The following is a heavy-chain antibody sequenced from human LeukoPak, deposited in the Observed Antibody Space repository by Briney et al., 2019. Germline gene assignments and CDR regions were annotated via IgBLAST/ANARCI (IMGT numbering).Heavy chain of an antibody. CDR3: ARGPSELPIAAAGSYFDY. J-gene: IGHJ4*02. CDR2: ISSSSSYI. CDR1: GFTFSSYS. V-gene: IGHV3-21*01. Sequence: GGSLRLSCAASGFTFSSYSMNWVRQAPGKGLEGVSSISSSSSYIYYADSVKGRFTISRDNAKNSLYLQMNSLRAEDTAVYYCARGPSELPIAAAGSYFDYWGQGTLVTVSS. D-gene: IGHD6-13*01.